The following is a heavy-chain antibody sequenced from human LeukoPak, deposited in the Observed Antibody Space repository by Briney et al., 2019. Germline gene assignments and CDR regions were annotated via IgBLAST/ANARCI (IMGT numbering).Heavy chain of an antibody. Sequence: SETLSLTCTVSGGSISSSSYYWGWIRQPPGKGLEWIGSIYYSGSTYYNPSLKSRVTISVDTSKNQFSLKLSSVTAADTAVYYCARHVVVVPAAKGRYNWFDPWGQGTLVTVSS. CDR1: GGSISSSSYY. CDR2: IYYSGST. V-gene: IGHV4-39*01. J-gene: IGHJ5*02. D-gene: IGHD2-2*01. CDR3: ARHVVVVPAAKGRYNWFDP.